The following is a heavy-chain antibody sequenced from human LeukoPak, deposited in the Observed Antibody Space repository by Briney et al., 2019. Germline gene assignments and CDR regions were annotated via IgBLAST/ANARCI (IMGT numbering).Heavy chain of an antibody. CDR2: IYYSGST. CDR1: GGSISSYS. CDR3: ARDRYGDYFDY. J-gene: IGHJ4*02. D-gene: IGHD4-17*01. Sequence: PSETLSLTCTVSGGSISSYSWSWIRQPPGKGLEWIGYIYYSGSTNYNPSLKSRVTISVDTSKNQFSLKLSSVTAADTAVYCCARDRYGDYFDYWGQGTLVTVSS. V-gene: IGHV4-59*01.